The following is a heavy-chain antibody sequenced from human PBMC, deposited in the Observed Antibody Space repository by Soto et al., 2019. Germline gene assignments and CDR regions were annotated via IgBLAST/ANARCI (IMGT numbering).Heavy chain of an antibody. CDR3: AKELVTFGGANAPGHYYFVY. D-gene: IGHD3-16*01. CDR1: GFTFSSYA. CDR2: ISGSGCST. J-gene: IGHJ4*02. Sequence: EVQLLESGGGLVQPGGSLRLSCAASGFTFSSYAMSCVRQAPGKGLEWVSAISGSGCSTYYANSVKGRFTISRDNSKNTLYLQMNSLRAEDTAVYYCAKELVTFGGANAPGHYYFVYWGQGPLVTVFS. V-gene: IGHV3-23*01.